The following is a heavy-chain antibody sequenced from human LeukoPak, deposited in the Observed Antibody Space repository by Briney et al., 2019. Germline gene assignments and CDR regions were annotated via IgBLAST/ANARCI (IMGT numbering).Heavy chain of an antibody. D-gene: IGHD2-2*01. CDR3: ARGFVVVPAAYDY. CDR1: GGTFSSYA. J-gene: IGHJ4*02. CDR2: IIPIFGTA. Sequence: XCKAXGGTFSSYAISWVRQAPGQGLEWMGGIIPIFGTANYAQKFQGRVTITADESTSTAYMELSSLRSEDTAVYYCARGFVVVPAAYDYWGQGTLVTVSS. V-gene: IGHV1-69*01.